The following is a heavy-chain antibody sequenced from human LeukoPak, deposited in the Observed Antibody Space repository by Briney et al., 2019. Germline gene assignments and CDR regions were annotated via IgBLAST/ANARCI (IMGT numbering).Heavy chain of an antibody. J-gene: IGHJ4*02. CDR1: GGSISSYY. V-gene: IGHV4-4*07. CDR2: IYTSGST. CDR3: ARELGGNIVVVPAATGSFDY. Sequence: SETLSLTCTVSGGSISSYYWSWIRQPAGKGLEWIGRIYTSGSTNYNPSLKSRVTMSVDTSKNQFSLKLSSVTAADTAVYYCARELGGNIVVVPAATGSFDYWGQGTLVTVSS. D-gene: IGHD2-2*01.